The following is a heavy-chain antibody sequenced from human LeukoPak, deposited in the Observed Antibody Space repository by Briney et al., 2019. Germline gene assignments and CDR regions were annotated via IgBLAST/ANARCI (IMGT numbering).Heavy chain of an antibody. CDR1: GFTFSSYA. CDR3: VKDHYYGSGSYYRGDY. J-gene: IGHJ4*02. CDR2: ISSNGGST. V-gene: IGHV3-64D*06. Sequence: GGSQRLSCSVSGFTFSSYAMHWVRQAPGKGLEYVSAISSNGGSTYYADSVKGRFTMSRDNSKNTLYLQVSSLRAEDTAVYYCVKDHYYGSGSYYRGDYWGQGTLVTVSS. D-gene: IGHD3-10*01.